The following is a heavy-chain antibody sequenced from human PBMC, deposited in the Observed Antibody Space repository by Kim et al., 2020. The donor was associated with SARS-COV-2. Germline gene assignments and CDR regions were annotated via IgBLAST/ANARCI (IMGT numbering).Heavy chain of an antibody. V-gene: IGHV3-30-3*01. Sequence: GGSLRLSCAASGFTFRSYAMHWVRQAPGKGLEWVAVISYDGSNKNHADSVKGRFTISRDNSKNTLYLQMNSLRAEDTAVYYCARTSSGSDYYGMYVWGQGTPVTASS. CDR3: ARTSSGSDYYGMYV. CDR2: ISYDGSNK. D-gene: IGHD1-26*01. CDR1: GFTFRSYA. J-gene: IGHJ6*02.